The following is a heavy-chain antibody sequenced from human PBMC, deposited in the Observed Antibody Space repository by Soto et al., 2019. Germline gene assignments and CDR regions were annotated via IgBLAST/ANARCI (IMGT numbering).Heavy chain of an antibody. Sequence: QDQLVQSGAEVKKPGASVKVSCKASVFTSSGISWVRQAPGQRLEWMGWISTHNGNTIYAQKFQGRVIMTMDTSTTTVYMELRSLRTDDTAVYLCAREGILGLFDAYDLWGQGPMVTVSS. CDR3: AREGILGLFDAYDL. CDR2: ISTHNGNT. CDR1: VFTSSG. J-gene: IGHJ3*01. V-gene: IGHV1-18*04. D-gene: IGHD3-3*01.